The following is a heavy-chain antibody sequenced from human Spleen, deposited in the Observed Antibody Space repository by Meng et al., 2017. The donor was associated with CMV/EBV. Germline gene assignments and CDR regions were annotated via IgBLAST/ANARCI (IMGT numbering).Heavy chain of an antibody. CDR2: IYSGGST. J-gene: IGHJ4*02. Sequence: GGSLRLSCAASGFTVSSNYMSWVRQAPGKGLEWVSVIYSGGSTYYADSVKGRFTISRDSSKNTLYLQMNSLRAEDTAVYYCARMSYCSSTSCYIDYWGQGTLVTVSS. V-gene: IGHV3-53*01. CDR1: GFTVSSNY. D-gene: IGHD2-2*02. CDR3: ARMSYCSSTSCYIDY.